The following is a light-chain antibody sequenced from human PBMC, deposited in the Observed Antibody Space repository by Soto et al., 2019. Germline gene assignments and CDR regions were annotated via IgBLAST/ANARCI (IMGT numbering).Light chain of an antibody. CDR1: PPDRGGYNY. V-gene: IGLV2-8*01. CDR2: EVS. Sequence: QPPSTDGAAGNACPMSCTGTPPDRGGYNYVSWYQQHPGKAPKLMIYEVSKRPSGVPDRFSGSKSGNTASLTVSGLQAEDEADYYCRSYAGSNNLYVFGTGTKVTVL. CDR3: RSYAGSNNLYV. J-gene: IGLJ1*01.